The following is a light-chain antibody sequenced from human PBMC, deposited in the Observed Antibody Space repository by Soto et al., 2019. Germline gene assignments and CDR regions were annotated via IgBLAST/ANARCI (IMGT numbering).Light chain of an antibody. J-gene: IGLJ2*01. CDR3: SATDASLGGPV. CDR2: TND. Sequence: QAVVTQPPSASGTPGQRVTISCSGSYSNVETNYVYWYQQVPGTAPKLLIYTNDQRPSGVPDRFSASKSGTSASLAISGRRSEDEADYFCSATDASLGGPVFGGGTKVTVL. V-gene: IGLV1-47*02. CDR1: YSNVETNY.